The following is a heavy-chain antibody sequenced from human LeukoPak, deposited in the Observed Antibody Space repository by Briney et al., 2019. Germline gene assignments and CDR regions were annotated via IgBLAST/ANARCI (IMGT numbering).Heavy chain of an antibody. CDR2: ISSSGSST. V-gene: IGHV3-23*01. D-gene: IGHD2/OR15-2a*01. Sequence: GGSLRLSCAASGFTFSSYAMSWVRQAPGKGLEWVSGISSSGSSTYYEDSVKGRFTISRDNSKNTLYLQMNSLRAEDTAVYYCAKKLQFYASTDYFDYWGQGTLVTVSS. J-gene: IGHJ4*02. CDR3: AKKLQFYASTDYFDY. CDR1: GFTFSSYA.